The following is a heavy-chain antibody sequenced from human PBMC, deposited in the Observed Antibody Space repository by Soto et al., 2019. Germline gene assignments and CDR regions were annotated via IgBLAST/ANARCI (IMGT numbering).Heavy chain of an antibody. CDR1: GYTFTSYG. Sequence: ASVKVSCKASGYTFTSYGISWVRQAPGQGLEWMGWISAYNGNTIYAQKLQGRVTMTTDTSTSTAYMELRSLRSEDTAVYYCARRCSGGSCYGLGVASDIWGHGTLVTVSS. V-gene: IGHV1-18*01. CDR2: ISAYNGNT. D-gene: IGHD2-15*01. CDR3: ARRCSGGSCYGLGVASDI. J-gene: IGHJ3*02.